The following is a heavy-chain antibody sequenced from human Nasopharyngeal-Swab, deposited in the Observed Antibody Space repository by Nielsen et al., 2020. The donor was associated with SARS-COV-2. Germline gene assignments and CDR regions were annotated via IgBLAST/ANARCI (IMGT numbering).Heavy chain of an antibody. CDR3: AREGPYDSSGYYFNDAFDI. J-gene: IGHJ3*02. Sequence: WVRQAPGQRLEWMGWINAGNGNTKYSQKFQGRVTITRGTSASTAYMELSSLRSEDTAVYYCAREGPYDSSGYYFNDAFDIWGQGTMVTVSS. D-gene: IGHD3-22*01. CDR2: INAGNGNT. V-gene: IGHV1/OR15-3*02.